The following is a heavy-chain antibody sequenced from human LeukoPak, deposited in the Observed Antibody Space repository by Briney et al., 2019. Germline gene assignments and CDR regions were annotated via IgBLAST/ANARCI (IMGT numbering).Heavy chain of an antibody. J-gene: IGHJ4*01. CDR3: AKGIYSSGWSYFDY. CDR2: LSGSGITT. Sequence: GGSLRLSCAASGFTFTTYAMTWVRQAPGKGLEWVSTLSGSGITTYYADSVKGRFTISRDNSKNTLYLQMNSLRAEDTAVYYCAKGIYSSGWSYFDYWGHGTLVTVSS. D-gene: IGHD6-19*01. V-gene: IGHV3-23*01. CDR1: GFTFTTYA.